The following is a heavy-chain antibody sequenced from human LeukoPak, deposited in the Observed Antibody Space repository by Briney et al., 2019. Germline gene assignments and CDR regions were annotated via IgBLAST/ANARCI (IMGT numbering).Heavy chain of an antibody. V-gene: IGHV3-23*01. CDR3: ARAAMVRGVDYFDS. CDR2: ISGSGGAT. D-gene: IGHD3-10*01. CDR1: GFTFSSYA. Sequence: GGSLRLSCAASGFTFSSYAMTWVRQAPGKGLEWVSVISGSGGATYYADSVKGRFTISRDNSKNTLCLQMNSLRAEDTAVYYCARAAMVRGVDYFDSWGQGTLVTVSS. J-gene: IGHJ4*02.